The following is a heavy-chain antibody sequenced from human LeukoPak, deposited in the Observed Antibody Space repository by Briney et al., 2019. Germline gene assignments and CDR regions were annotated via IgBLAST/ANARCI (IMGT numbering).Heavy chain of an antibody. V-gene: IGHV4-61*09. J-gene: IGHJ6*03. CDR3: ARGVHGYSYGYVPWELYSYMDV. CDR2: FYTSGHT. D-gene: IGHD5-18*01. CDR1: GGSINSGSCY. Sequence: SETLSLTCTVSGGSINSGSCYWSWIRQPAGKGLEWMGHFYTSGHTSYNPSLKSRVTISVDTSKNQFSLKMNSVTAADTAVYYCARGVHGYSYGYVPWELYSYMDVWGKGTTVSISS.